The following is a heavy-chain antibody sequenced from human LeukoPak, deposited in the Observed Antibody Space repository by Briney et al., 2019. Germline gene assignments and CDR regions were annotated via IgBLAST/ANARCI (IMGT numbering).Heavy chain of an antibody. CDR3: ARDRRARRGTIDY. D-gene: IGHD3-16*01. CDR2: INPNSGGT. CDR1: GYTFTGYY. J-gene: IGHJ4*02. Sequence: ASVKVSCKASGYTFTGYYMHWVRQAPGQGLEWMGWINPNSGGTNYAQKFQGRVTMTRDTSISTAYMELSRLRSDDTAVYYCARDRRARRGTIDYWGQGTLVTVPS. V-gene: IGHV1-2*02.